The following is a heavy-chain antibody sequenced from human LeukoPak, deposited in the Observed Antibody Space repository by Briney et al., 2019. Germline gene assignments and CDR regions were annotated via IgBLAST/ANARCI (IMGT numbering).Heavy chain of an antibody. D-gene: IGHD1-26*01. CDR2: IYYSGST. CDR1: GGSISSSGYY. V-gene: IGHV4-39*01. Sequence: PSETLSLTCTVSGGSISSSGYYWGWICQPPGKGLEWIASIYYSGSTYYNPSLKRRVTISVDTSKNQLSLKLSSLTAADTAVYYCARHEYSGSYYGLSWFDPWGQGTLVTVSS. J-gene: IGHJ5*02. CDR3: ARHEYSGSYYGLSWFDP.